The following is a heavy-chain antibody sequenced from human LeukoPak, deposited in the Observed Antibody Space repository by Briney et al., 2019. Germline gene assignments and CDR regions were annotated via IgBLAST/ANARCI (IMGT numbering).Heavy chain of an antibody. CDR1: GFTFSSYAM. CDR3: ARDSLRSVASDY. D-gene: IGHD4-17*01. CDR2: IYHSGST. Sequence: GSLRLSCAASGFTFSSYAMSWVRQPPGKGLEWIGEIYHSGSTNYNPSLKSRVTISVDKSKNQFSLKLSSVTAADTAVYYCARDSLRSVASDYWGQGTLVTVSS. V-gene: IGHV4-4*02. J-gene: IGHJ4*02.